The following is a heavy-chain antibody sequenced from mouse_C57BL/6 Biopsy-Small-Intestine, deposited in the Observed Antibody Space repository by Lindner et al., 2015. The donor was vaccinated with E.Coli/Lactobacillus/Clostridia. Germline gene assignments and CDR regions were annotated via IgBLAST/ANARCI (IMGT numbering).Heavy chain of an antibody. J-gene: IGHJ2*01. CDR1: GYTFTDCN. CDR3: ASDGYDFDY. V-gene: IGHV1-22*01. Sequence: VQLQESGPELVTPGASVKMSCKASGYTFTDCNIHWVKQSHGKSLEWIGYINPNNGGTTYNQKFKGKATLTVNTSSSTAYMELRSLTSEDSAVYYCASDGYDFDYWGQGTTLTVSS. D-gene: IGHD2-2*01. CDR2: INPNNGGT.